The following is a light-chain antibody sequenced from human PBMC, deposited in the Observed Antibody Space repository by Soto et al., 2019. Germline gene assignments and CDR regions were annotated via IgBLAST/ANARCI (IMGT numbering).Light chain of an antibody. Sequence: QLVLTQSPSASASLGASVKLTCTLSGGHSGYAIAWHQQQPEKGPRYLMNLNNDGSHTKGAGIPARFSGSSSGAARYLTISSLQSEDEADYYCQTWDTGIRVFGGGTKLTVL. CDR1: GGHSGYA. J-gene: IGLJ3*02. CDR3: QTWDTGIRV. V-gene: IGLV4-69*01. CDR2: LNNDGSH.